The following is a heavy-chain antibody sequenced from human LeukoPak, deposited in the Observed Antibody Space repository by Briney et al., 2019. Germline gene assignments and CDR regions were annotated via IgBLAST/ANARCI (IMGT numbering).Heavy chain of an antibody. CDR1: GFTFSSYW. CDR3: ARDSGGSYSYYYYGMDV. V-gene: IGHV3-30-3*01. D-gene: IGHD1-26*01. Sequence: GGSLRLSCAASGFTFSSYWMSWVRQAPGKGLEWVAVISYDGSNKYYADSVKGRFTISRDNSKNTLYLQMNSLRAEDTAVYYCARDSGGSYSYYYYGMDVWGQGTTVTVSS. J-gene: IGHJ6*02. CDR2: ISYDGSNK.